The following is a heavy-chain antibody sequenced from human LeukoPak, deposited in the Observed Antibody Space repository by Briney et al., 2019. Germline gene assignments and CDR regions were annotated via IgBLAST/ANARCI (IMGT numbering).Heavy chain of an antibody. CDR2: ISAYNGNT. Sequence: GASVKVSCKASGFTFTSYGISWVRQAPGQGLEWMGWISAYNGNTNYAQKLQGRVTMTTDTSTSTAYMELRSLRSDDTAVYCCARDPSIVGAPLTRDYWGQGTLVTVSS. CDR3: ARDPSIVGAPLTRDY. V-gene: IGHV1-18*01. J-gene: IGHJ4*02. D-gene: IGHD1-26*01. CDR1: GFTFTSYG.